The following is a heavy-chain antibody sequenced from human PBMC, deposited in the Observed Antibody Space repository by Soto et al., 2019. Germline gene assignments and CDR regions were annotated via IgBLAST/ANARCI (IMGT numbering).Heavy chain of an antibody. D-gene: IGHD3-22*01. CDR1: GGTFSSYT. CDR3: ARALYYYDSSGYFHGAFDI. V-gene: IGHV1-69*02. CDR2: IIPILGIA. Sequence: GASVKVSCKASGGTFSSYTISWVRQAPGQGLEWMGRIIPILGIANYAQKFKGRVTITADKSTSTAYMELSSLRSEDTAVYYCARALYYYDSSGYFHGAFDIWGQGTMVTVSS. J-gene: IGHJ3*02.